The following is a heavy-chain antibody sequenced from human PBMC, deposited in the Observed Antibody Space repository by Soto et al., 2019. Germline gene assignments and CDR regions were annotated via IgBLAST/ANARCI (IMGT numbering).Heavy chain of an antibody. Sequence: GGSLRLSCAASGFTFSNAWMSWVRQAPGKGLEWVGRIKSKTDGGTTDYAAPVKGRFTISRDDSKNTLYLQRNSLKTEDTAVYYCTTARVAAAGTGYWGQGTLVTVSS. V-gene: IGHV3-15*01. CDR1: GFTFSNAW. CDR3: TTARVAAAGTGY. D-gene: IGHD6-13*01. CDR2: IKSKTDGGTT. J-gene: IGHJ4*02.